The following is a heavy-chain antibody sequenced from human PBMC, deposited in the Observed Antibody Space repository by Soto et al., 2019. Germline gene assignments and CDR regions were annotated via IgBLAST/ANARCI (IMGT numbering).Heavy chain of an antibody. Sequence: EVQLLESGGGLVQPGGSLRLSCAASGFTFSTSAMSWVRQAPGKGLEWVSAISSGGTSTYYADSVKGRFTISRDNSKNTLFLHMISLRAEDTAIYYCAKDGPGFYDNSGRGYWGQGTLVTVSS. D-gene: IGHD3-22*01. V-gene: IGHV3-23*01. CDR1: GFTFSTSA. J-gene: IGHJ4*02. CDR3: AKDGPGFYDNSGRGY. CDR2: ISSGGTST.